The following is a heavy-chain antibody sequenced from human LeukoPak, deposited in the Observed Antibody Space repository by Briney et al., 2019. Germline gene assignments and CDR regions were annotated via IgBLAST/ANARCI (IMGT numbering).Heavy chain of an antibody. D-gene: IGHD2-15*01. CDR1: GGSFSGYY. J-gene: IGHJ4*02. V-gene: IGHV4-34*01. CDR3: ARGRGDIVVVVAATVYDY. Sequence: SETLSLTCAVYGGSFSGYYWSWLRQPPGKGLEWIGEINHSGSTNYNPSLKSRVTISVDTSKNQFSLKLSSVTAADTAVYYCARGRGDIVVVVAATVYDYWGQGTLVTVSS. CDR2: INHSGST.